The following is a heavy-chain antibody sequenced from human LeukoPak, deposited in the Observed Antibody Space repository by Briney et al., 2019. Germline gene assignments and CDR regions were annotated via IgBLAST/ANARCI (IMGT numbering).Heavy chain of an antibody. CDR3: ARGRDYVENAFDI. D-gene: IGHD4-17*01. Sequence: ASVKVSCKASGYTFTGYYMHWVRQAPGQGLEWMGWINPNSGGTNYAQKFQGRVTMTRDTSISTAYMELSRLRSDDTAVYYCARGRDYVENAFDIWGQGTMVTVSS. CDR1: GYTFTGYY. CDR2: INPNSGGT. J-gene: IGHJ3*02. V-gene: IGHV1-2*02.